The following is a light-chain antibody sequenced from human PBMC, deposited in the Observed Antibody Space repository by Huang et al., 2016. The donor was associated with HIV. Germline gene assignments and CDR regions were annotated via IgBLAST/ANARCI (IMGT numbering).Light chain of an antibody. V-gene: IGKV3-15*01. CDR1: QSGNSD. J-gene: IGKJ5*01. Sequence: EIVMTQSPATVSVSSGEWATLSCRASQSGNSDLAWYQQKPGQAPRLLIYAASTWDTGLPSWFSSTGSGTDFTLAISSLQSEDFAVYYCQQYNDWAPFTFGQGTRLEIK. CDR3: QQYNDWAPFT. CDR2: AAS.